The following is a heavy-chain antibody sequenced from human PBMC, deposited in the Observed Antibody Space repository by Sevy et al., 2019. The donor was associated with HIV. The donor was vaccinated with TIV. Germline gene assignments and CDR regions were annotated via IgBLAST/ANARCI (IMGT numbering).Heavy chain of an antibody. V-gene: IGHV3-48*01. Sequence: GGSLRLSCAASGFTFSSYSMNWVRQAPGKGLEWISYISSSSSPIYYADSVKGRFTISRDNAKNSLYLQMNSLRAEDTAVYYCAGDALEYVRGNTYNWFDPWGQGTLVTVSS. J-gene: IGHJ5*02. CDR1: GFTFSSYS. CDR3: AGDALEYVRGNTYNWFDP. CDR2: ISSSSSPI. D-gene: IGHD3-16*01.